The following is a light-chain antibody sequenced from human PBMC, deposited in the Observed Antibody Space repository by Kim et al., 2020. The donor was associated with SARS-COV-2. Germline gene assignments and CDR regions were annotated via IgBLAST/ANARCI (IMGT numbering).Light chain of an antibody. V-gene: IGKV3-15*01. CDR3: QQYNNWRGS. J-gene: IGKJ4*01. Sequence: VSPGERATLSCSASQSVSNNLAWYQQKPGQAPRLLISGASTRATGIPARFSGSGSGTEFTLTISSLQSEDFAVYYCQQYNNWRGSFGGGTKVEIK. CDR1: QSVSNN. CDR2: GAS.